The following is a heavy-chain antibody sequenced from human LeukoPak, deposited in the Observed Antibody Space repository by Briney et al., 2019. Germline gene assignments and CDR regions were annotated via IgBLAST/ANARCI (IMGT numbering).Heavy chain of an antibody. V-gene: IGHV3-7*01. Sequence: GGSLRLSCAASGFTFSSYWMSWVRQAPGKGLEWVANIKQDGSEKYYVDSVKGRFTISRDNAKNSLYLQMNSLRAEDTAVYYCARDYYGSGSYYTKSYYFDYWGHGTLSPSPQ. D-gene: IGHD3-10*01. CDR1: GFTFSSYW. CDR2: IKQDGSEK. CDR3: ARDYYGSGSYYTKSYYFDY. J-gene: IGHJ4*01.